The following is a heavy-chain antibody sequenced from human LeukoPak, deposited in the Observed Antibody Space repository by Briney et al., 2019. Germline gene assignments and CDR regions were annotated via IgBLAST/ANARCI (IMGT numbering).Heavy chain of an antibody. V-gene: IGHV3-21*01. CDR3: ARANPLIAVAAFDY. D-gene: IGHD6-19*01. Sequence: GGSLRLSCAASGFTFSSYSMNWVRQAPGKGLEWVSSISSSSSYIYYADSVKGRFTISRDNAKNSLYLQMNSLRAEDTAVYYYARANPLIAVAAFDYWGQGTLVTVSS. CDR2: ISSSSSYI. CDR1: GFTFSSYS. J-gene: IGHJ4*02.